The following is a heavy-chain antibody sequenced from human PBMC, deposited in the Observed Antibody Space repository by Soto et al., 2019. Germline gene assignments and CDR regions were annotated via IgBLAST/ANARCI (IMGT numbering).Heavy chain of an antibody. V-gene: IGHV3-48*01. Sequence: EVQLVESGGGLVQPGGSLRLSCAASGFTFRSYSMNWVRQAPGKGLEWVSYISSGSSTIHYADSVKGRFTISRDNAKNLMFLQMNSRRAEDTAVYHCARAGESGGYYWFAPWGQGTLVTVSS. CDR2: ISSGSSTI. CDR1: GFTFRSYS. CDR3: ARAGESGGYYWFAP. D-gene: IGHD3-22*01. J-gene: IGHJ5*02.